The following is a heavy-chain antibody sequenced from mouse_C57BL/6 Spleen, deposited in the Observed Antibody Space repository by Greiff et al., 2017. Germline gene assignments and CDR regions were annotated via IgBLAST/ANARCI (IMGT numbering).Heavy chain of an antibody. CDR3: TSDGYDMGGYAMDY. V-gene: IGHV5-9-1*02. Sequence: EVQVVESGEGLVKPGGSLQLTCAASGFTFSSYAMSWVRQTPEKRLEWVAYISSGGDYNYYADTVNGRFTISRDNARNTLYLQMGSLKSDDTAMYYCTSDGYDMGGYAMDYWGQGTSVTVSS. CDR2: ISSGGDYN. D-gene: IGHD2-2*01. CDR1: GFTFSSYA. J-gene: IGHJ4*01.